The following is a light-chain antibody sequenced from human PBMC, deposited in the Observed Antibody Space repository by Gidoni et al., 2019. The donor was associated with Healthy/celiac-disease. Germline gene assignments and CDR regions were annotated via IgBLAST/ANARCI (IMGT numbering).Light chain of an antibody. CDR2: GAS. CDR3: QQYGSSPMYT. V-gene: IGKV3-20*01. J-gene: IGKJ2*01. CDR1: QSVSSSY. Sequence: IVLTHSPGTLSLSPGERATLSCTPSQSVSSSYLAWYKQKPGQAPRLLIYGASSRATGIPDRFSGSGSGTDFTLTISRLEPEDFAVYYCQQYGSSPMYTFGQGTKLEIK.